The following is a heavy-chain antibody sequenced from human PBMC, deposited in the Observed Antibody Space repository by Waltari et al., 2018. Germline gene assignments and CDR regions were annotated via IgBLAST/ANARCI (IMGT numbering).Heavy chain of an antibody. D-gene: IGHD5-18*01. V-gene: IGHV4-34*01. Sequence: QVQLQQWGAGLLKPSETLSLTCVVYGGSFSGYYWSWIPHPPGKGLEWIGEINHSGSTNYNPALKSRVTISVDTSKNQFSLKLSSVTAADTAVYYCARGKQLWFPYYYGMDVWGQGTTVTVSS. J-gene: IGHJ6*02. CDR3: ARGKQLWFPYYYGMDV. CDR1: GGSFSGYY. CDR2: INHSGST.